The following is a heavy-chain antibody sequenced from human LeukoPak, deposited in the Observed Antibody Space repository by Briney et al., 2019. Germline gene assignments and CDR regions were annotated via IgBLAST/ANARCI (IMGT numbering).Heavy chain of an antibody. Sequence: GASVTVSCTASGYTFTIYYMHWVRQAPGQGLEWMGWISTYNGNTNYAQKLQGRVTMTTDTPTNTAYMELRSLRSDDTAVYYCARSLNWFDPWGQGTLVTVSS. V-gene: IGHV1-18*04. CDR1: GYTFTIYY. CDR2: ISTYNGNT. J-gene: IGHJ5*02. CDR3: ARSLNWFDP.